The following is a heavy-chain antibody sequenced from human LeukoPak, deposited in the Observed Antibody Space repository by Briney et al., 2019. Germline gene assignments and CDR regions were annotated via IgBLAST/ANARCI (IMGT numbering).Heavy chain of an antibody. V-gene: IGHV1-46*01. CDR2: INPNSGGST. J-gene: IGHJ4*02. D-gene: IGHD5-18*01. Sequence: GASVKVSCKASGYTFTGYYMHWVRQAPGQGLEWMGWINPNSGGSTSYAQKFQGRVTMTRDTSTSTVYMELSSLRSEDTAVYYCARDPVRDTAMVTGLDYWGQGTPVTVSS. CDR1: GYTFTGYY. CDR3: ARDPVRDTAMVTGLDY.